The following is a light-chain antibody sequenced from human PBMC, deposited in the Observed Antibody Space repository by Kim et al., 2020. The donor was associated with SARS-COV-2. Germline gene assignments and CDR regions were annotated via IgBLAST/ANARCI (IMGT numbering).Light chain of an antibody. V-gene: IGKV1-5*01. CDR1: QSVSRW. J-gene: IGKJ4*01. CDR2: NVS. Sequence: LSASVGDAVTITSRASQSVSRWFAWYQQKPGKAPNLLIYNVSSLETGVPSRFSGRGSGTEFTLTISSLQPDDFATYYCQQYNSYPLFGGGTKVEI. CDR3: QQYNSYPL.